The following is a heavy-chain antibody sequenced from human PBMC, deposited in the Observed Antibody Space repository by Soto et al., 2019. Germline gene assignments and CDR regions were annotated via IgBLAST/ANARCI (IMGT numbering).Heavy chain of an antibody. CDR2: ISWNSGSI. Sequence: GGSLRLSCAASGFTFDDYAMHWVRQAPGKGLEWVSGISWNSGSIGYADSVKGRFTISRDNAKNSLYLQMNSLRAEDTALYYCAKGVAAHLSDAFDIWGQGTMVTVSS. D-gene: IGHD6-19*01. CDR3: AKGVAAHLSDAFDI. V-gene: IGHV3-9*01. J-gene: IGHJ3*02. CDR1: GFTFDDYA.